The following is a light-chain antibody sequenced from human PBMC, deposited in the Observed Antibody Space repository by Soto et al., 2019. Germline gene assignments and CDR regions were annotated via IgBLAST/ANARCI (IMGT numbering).Light chain of an antibody. CDR1: SSNIGGNT. CDR2: NNS. Sequence: QSVLTQPPSASGTPGQMVTISCSGSSSNIGGNTVNWYQQLPGMAPKLLLYNNSHRPSGVPDRFSGSKSGTSASLAISGLQSEDEADYYCAAWDDSLRGLEFGGGTKLTVL. J-gene: IGLJ2*01. V-gene: IGLV1-44*01. CDR3: AAWDDSLRGLE.